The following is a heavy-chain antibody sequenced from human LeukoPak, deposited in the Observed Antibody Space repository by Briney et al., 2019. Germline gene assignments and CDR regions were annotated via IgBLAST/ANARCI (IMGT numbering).Heavy chain of an antibody. V-gene: IGHV4-59*01. J-gene: IGHJ4*02. Sequence: SETLSLTCSVSGGSISSYYWSWIRQPPGKGLEWIGYIYYSRSTNYNPSLQSRLTMSVDTSNNQFSLKLTSVTAADTAVYYCARVNYDFWSGTDYWGQGTLVTVSS. CDR2: IYYSRST. CDR3: ARVNYDFWSGTDY. D-gene: IGHD3-3*01. CDR1: GGSISSYY.